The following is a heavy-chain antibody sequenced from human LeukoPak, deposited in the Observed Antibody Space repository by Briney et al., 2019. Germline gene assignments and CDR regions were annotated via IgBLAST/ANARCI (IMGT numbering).Heavy chain of an antibody. V-gene: IGHV3-49*04. Sequence: QTGGSLRLSCTTSGFTFGDYAVTWVRQAPGKGLEWVCFMRSKAYGGATEYAASVKGRFTISRDDSKSIAHLQMNSLRTEDTAMYYCARIGVSGHGFDYWGQGALVTVSP. D-gene: IGHD3-10*01. CDR3: ARIGVSGHGFDY. J-gene: IGHJ4*02. CDR1: GFTFGDYA. CDR2: MRSKAYGGAT.